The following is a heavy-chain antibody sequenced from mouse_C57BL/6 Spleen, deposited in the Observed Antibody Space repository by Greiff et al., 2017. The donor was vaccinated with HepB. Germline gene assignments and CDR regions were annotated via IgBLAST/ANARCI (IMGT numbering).Heavy chain of an antibody. CDR2: IDPSDSYT. CDR1: GYTFTSYW. J-gene: IGHJ2*01. Sequence: QVQLQQSGAELVKPGASVKLSCKASGYTFTSYWMQWVKQRPGQGLEWIGEIDPSDSYTNYNQKFKGKATLTVDTSSSTAYMQLSSLTSEDSAVYYCARLGGSSPYWGQGTTLTVSS. CDR3: ARLGGSSPY. D-gene: IGHD1-1*01. V-gene: IGHV1-50*01.